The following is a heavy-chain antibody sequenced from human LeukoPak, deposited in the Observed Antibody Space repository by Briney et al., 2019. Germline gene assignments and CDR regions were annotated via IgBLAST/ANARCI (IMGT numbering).Heavy chain of an antibody. CDR2: FYPKDGET. CDR1: EDTLTELA. D-gene: IGHD5-12*01. J-gene: IGHJ4*02. Sequence: ASVKVSCKLSEDTLTELAMHWVRQAPGKGLEWMGGFYPKDGETIYAQKSQGRVTMTEDTSTATAFLELSSLRSEDTAVYYCATVGGHSDLDLLYFDYWGQGTLVTVSS. CDR3: ATVGGHSDLDLLYFDY. V-gene: IGHV1-24*01.